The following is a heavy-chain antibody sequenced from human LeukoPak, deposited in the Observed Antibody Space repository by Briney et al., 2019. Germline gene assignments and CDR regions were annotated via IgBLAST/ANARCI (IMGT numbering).Heavy chain of an antibody. CDR3: ARVGDSNRYGMDV. D-gene: IGHD2-21*02. CDR1: GFTFSTYG. V-gene: IGHV3-66*01. Sequence: PGGSLRLSCAASGFTFSTYGMHWVRQAPGKGLEWVSVIYRGGSTYYADSVKGRFTISRDNSKNTLYLQMNSLRAEDTAAYYCARVGDSNRYGMDVWGQGTTVTVSS. CDR2: IYRGGST. J-gene: IGHJ6*02.